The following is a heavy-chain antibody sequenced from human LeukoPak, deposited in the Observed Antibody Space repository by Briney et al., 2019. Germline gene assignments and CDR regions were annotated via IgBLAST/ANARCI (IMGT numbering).Heavy chain of an antibody. CDR3: ARVVGGNYYGSETDDY. V-gene: IGHV1-2*06. J-gene: IGHJ4*02. CDR1: GYTFTGFY. D-gene: IGHD3-10*01. CDR2: INPNSGGT. Sequence: GASVKVSCKASGYTFTGFYMHWVRQAPGQGLEWMGRINPNSGGTNYAQEFQGRVTMTRDTSISTAYMELSSLRSDDTAVYYCARVVGGNYYGSETDDYWGQGTLVTVSS.